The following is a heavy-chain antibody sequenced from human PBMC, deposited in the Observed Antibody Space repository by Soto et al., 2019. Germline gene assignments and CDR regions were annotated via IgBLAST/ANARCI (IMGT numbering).Heavy chain of an antibody. CDR3: AREVEGSYSPADF. J-gene: IGHJ4*02. V-gene: IGHV1-18*01. D-gene: IGHD3-10*01. Sequence: QVQLVQSGPEVKKPGASVTVSCKNSGYTFTDHGIDWVRQAPGPGLEWVGWVSSYNGNTNYAYNLKDRVIMTTDASTSTAYMELRGLRSDDTAVYYCAREVEGSYSPADFWGQGTPVTVSS. CDR2: VSSYNGNT. CDR1: GYTFTDHG.